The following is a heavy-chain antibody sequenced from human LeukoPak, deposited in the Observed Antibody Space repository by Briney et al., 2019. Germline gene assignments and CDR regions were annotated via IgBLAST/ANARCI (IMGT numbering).Heavy chain of an antibody. CDR3: AREDIVVVPAAIPRPGAYYYYYMDV. Sequence: SETLSLTCTVSGGSISSGSYYWSWIRQPAGKGLEWIGRIYTSGSTNYNPSLKSRVTISVDTSKNQFSLKLSSVTAADTAVYYCAREDIVVVPAAIPRPGAYYYYYMDVWGKGTTVTISS. J-gene: IGHJ6*03. V-gene: IGHV4-61*02. CDR2: IYTSGST. CDR1: GGSISSGSYY. D-gene: IGHD2-2*01.